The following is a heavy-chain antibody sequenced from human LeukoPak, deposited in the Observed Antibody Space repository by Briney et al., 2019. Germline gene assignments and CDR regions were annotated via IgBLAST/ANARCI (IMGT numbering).Heavy chain of an antibody. CDR1: GFTFSDYY. V-gene: IGHV3-11*01. D-gene: IGHD2-21*01. Sequence: GGSLRLSCAASGFTFSDYYMNWIRQVPGKGPEWVSYISNDGNSMYYADSVKGRFTISRDNARNSLFLQINSLRVEDTAVYYCARKQASVPGDYWGQGTLVTVSS. CDR3: ARKQASVPGDY. CDR2: ISNDGNSM. J-gene: IGHJ4*02.